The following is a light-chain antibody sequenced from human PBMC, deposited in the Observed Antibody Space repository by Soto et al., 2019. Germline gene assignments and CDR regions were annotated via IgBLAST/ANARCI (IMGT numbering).Light chain of an antibody. Sequence: QSVLTQPPSASGTPGQRVTISCSGSSSNIGSNFVNWYQQVPETAPRLLIYSDNQRPSGVPDRFSGSKSGTSASLAISGLQSEYEADYYCATWDDSLNGPLFGGGTKLTVL. V-gene: IGLV1-44*01. J-gene: IGLJ2*01. CDR1: SSNIGSNF. CDR3: ATWDDSLNGPL. CDR2: SDN.